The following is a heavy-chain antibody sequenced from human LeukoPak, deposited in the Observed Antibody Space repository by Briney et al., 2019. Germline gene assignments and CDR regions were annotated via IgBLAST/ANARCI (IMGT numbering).Heavy chain of an antibody. V-gene: IGHV4-59*08. D-gene: IGHD3-22*01. CDR3: ARHHDDSSGYYCYAFDI. CDR2: IYFTGST. CDR1: GGSISGSY. Sequence: SETLSLTCTVSGGSISGSYWSWIRQPPGKGLEWIAYIYFTGSTNYNPSLQSRVTISGDTSKNQYSLKLSSVTAADTAVYYCARHHDDSSGYYCYAFDIWGQGTMVTVSS. J-gene: IGHJ3*02.